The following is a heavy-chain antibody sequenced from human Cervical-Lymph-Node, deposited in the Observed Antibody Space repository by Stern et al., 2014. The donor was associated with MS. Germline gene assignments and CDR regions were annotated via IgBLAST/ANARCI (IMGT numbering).Heavy chain of an antibody. Sequence: QVQLVQSGAEVKKPGASVNVSCKTSGYTFTYYAISWIRQAPGQGLEWVGWISPYNGNTNFVHKLQGRVAMNTDTANSTGYMELRSLRSDDTAVYYCARDDDYTRRAIDYWGQGTLVTVSS. D-gene: IGHD4-11*01. CDR1: GYTFTYYA. J-gene: IGHJ4*02. CDR2: ISPYNGNT. V-gene: IGHV1-18*01. CDR3: ARDDDYTRRAIDY.